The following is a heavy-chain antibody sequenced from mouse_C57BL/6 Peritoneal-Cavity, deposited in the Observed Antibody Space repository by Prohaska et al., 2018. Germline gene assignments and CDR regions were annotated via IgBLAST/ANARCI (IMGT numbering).Heavy chain of an antibody. J-gene: IGHJ1*03. Sequence: EVQLLETGGGLVQPGGSRGLSCEGSGFTFSGFWMSWVRQTPGKTLEWIGDINSDGSAINYAPSIKDRFTIFRDNDKSTLYLQISNVRSEDTATYFCRRYGNYWYFDVGRTGTTVTVSS. CDR1: GFTFSGFW. CDR2: INSDGSAI. CDR3: RRYGNYWYFDV. V-gene: IGHV11-2*01. D-gene: IGHD2-1*01.